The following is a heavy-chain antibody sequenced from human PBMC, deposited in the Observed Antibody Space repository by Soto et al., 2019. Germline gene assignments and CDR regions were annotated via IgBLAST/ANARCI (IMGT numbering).Heavy chain of an antibody. D-gene: IGHD2-2*01. CDR1: GGTFSTYT. Sequence: QVQLVQSGAEVKKPGSSVKVSCKASGGTFSTYTINWVRQAPGQGLEWMGGIIPMFGTANYAQKFQGRVTITADESTSTAYMELSSQRSEDTAVDYCARRYCISTSCHYYGMDVWGQGTTVTVSS. J-gene: IGHJ6*02. CDR3: ARRYCISTSCHYYGMDV. V-gene: IGHV1-69*12. CDR2: IIPMFGTA.